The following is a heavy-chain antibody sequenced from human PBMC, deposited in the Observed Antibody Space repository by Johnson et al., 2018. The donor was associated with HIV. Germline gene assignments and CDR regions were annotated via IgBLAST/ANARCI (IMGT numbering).Heavy chain of an antibody. J-gene: IGHJ3*02. CDR3: ARGGGSSSWYQADAFDI. CDR2: IYSDGST. D-gene: IGHD6-13*01. CDR1: GFTVSSNY. V-gene: IGHV3-66*03. Sequence: VQLVESGGGSIQPGGSLRLSCAASGFTVSSNYMSWVRQAPGKGLEWVSVIYSDGSTYYADSVKGRFTISRDDSKNTLYLQMSSLRAEDTAVYYCARGGGSSSWYQADAFDIWGQVTMVTVSS.